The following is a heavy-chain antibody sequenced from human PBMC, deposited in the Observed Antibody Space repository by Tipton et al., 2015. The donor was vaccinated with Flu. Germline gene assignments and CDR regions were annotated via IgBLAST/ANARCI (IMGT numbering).Heavy chain of an antibody. CDR1: GFTFSSYS. CDR3: ARAHRRGDVRGCLAV. V-gene: IGHV3-21*01. Sequence: QLVQSGGGLVKPGGSLRLSCAASGFTFSSYSMNWVRQAPGKGLEWVSSISSSSSYIYYADSVKGRFTISRDNAKNSLYLQMNSLRAEDTAVYYCARAHRRGDVRGCLAVWGQGTTVTVS. D-gene: IGHD1-14*01. CDR2: ISSSSSYI. J-gene: IGHJ6*02.